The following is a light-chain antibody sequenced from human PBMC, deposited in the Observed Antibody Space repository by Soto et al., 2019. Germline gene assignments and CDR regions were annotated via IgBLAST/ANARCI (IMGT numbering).Light chain of an antibody. CDR2: DVG. J-gene: IGLJ1*01. V-gene: IGLV2-14*03. CDR3: SSYTAFTTYV. Sequence: QSALTQPPSASGSPGQSVAISCTGTSSDVGAYSYVSWYQQYPGKAPKLLIYDVGARPSGISDRFSGSKSGNTAALTISGLQAEDEADYYCSSYTAFTTYVFGSGTKRTVL. CDR1: SSDVGAYSY.